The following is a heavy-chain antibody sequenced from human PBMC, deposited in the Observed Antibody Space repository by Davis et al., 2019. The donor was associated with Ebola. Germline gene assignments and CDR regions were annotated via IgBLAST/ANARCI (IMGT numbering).Heavy chain of an antibody. D-gene: IGHD3-3*01. V-gene: IGHV4-59*08. CDR1: GGSISSYY. Sequence: PSETLSLTCTVSGGSISSYYWSWIRQPPGKGLEWIGYIYYSGSTYYNPSLKSRVTISVDTSKNQFSLKLSSVTAADTAVYYCARAGGVTIFGPRIDPWGQGTLVTVSS. CDR3: ARAGGVTIFGPRIDP. CDR2: IYYSGST. J-gene: IGHJ5*02.